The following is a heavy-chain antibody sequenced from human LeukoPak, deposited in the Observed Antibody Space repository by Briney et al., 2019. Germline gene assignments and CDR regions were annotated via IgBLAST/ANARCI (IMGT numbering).Heavy chain of an antibody. CDR3: ARHGRKVRGWGATNLFPFDY. CDR1: GVSISSSNSY. V-gene: IGHV4-39*01. J-gene: IGHJ4*02. Sequence: SETLPLTCTGSGVSISSSNSYGGWIRQPPGKGLEWIGSIYYSGNTYYNASLKSQVYIPIDTSQNRFSLKVTSVTAADTAVYYCARHGRKVRGWGATNLFPFDYWGQGTLVTVSS. D-gene: IGHD1-26*01. CDR2: IYYSGNT.